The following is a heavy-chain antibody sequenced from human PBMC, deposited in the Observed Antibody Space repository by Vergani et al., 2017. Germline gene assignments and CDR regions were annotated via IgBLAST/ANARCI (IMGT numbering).Heavy chain of an antibody. D-gene: IGHD3-3*01. J-gene: IGHJ5*01. CDR2: MHGDGDTI. V-gene: IGHV3-74*01. Sequence: EVELVESGGGLVQPGGSLRLSCAASGFTFNEYWMHWARQVPGKGLVWVSGMHGDGDTISYADSVKGRFTISRDNAKNTLFLQMNSLRAEDTAVYYCARARKFRFGVVWENWFDSWGQGTLVTVSS. CDR1: GFTFNEYW. CDR3: ARARKFRFGVVWENWFDS.